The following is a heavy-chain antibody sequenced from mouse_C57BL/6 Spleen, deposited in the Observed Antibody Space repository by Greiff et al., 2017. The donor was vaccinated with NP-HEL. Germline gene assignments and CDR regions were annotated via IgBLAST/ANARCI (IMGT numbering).Heavy chain of an antibody. V-gene: IGHV1-81*01. D-gene: IGHD1-1*01. CDR3: ARGDYGSSYEGAMDY. J-gene: IGHJ4*01. Sequence: VQLQQSGAELARPGASVKLSCKASGYTFTSYGISWVKQRTGQGLEWIGEIYPRSGNTYYNEKFKGKATLTADKSSSTAYMELRSLTSEDSAVYFCARGDYGSSYEGAMDYWGQGTSVTVSS. CDR2: IYPRSGNT. CDR1: GYTFTSYG.